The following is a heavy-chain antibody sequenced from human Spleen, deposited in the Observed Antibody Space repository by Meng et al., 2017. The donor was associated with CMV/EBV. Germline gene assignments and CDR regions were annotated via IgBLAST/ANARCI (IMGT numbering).Heavy chain of an antibody. CDR1: GLTVSSNY. Sequence: GESLKISCAASGLTVSSNYMSWVRQAPGKGLEWVSIMYSGGSTFYADSVKGRFTISRDNSKNTLYLQMNSLRAEDTAVYYCARDGGYDILTGYYRDYWGQGTLVTVSS. CDR2: MYSGGST. V-gene: IGHV3-53*01. J-gene: IGHJ4*02. D-gene: IGHD3-9*01. CDR3: ARDGGYDILTGYYRDY.